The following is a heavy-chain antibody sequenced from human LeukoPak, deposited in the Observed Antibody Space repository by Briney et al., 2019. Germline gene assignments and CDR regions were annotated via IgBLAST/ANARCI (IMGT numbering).Heavy chain of an antibody. CDR1: GGSINNYY. D-gene: IGHD2-15*01. CDR2: IYTRGST. Sequence: SETLSLTCTVSGGSINNYYWSWIRQPAGKGLEWIGRIYTRGSTNYNPSLKSRVTMSVDTSKNQFSLKLSSVTAADTAVYYCARGRYCSADICSGGDAFDIWGQGTMVPVPS. J-gene: IGHJ3*02. V-gene: IGHV4-4*07. CDR3: ARGRYCSADICSGGDAFDI.